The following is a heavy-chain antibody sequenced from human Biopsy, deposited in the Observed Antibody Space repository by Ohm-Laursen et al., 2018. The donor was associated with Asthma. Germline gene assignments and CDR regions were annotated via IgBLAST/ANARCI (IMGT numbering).Heavy chain of an antibody. J-gene: IGHJ4*02. Sequence: TLSLTCGVSGDSIDSGDYSWTWIRQSPGVGLEWIGYIYRNGDTYYNRTLKNRVTISIDRSKNQFSLRRRSVTAADTAVYYCARGWNCGGDCYSLDYWGQGTLVTVSS. CDR1: GDSIDSGDYS. CDR3: ARGWNCGGDCYSLDY. D-gene: IGHD2-21*02. V-gene: IGHV4-30-2*06. CDR2: IYRNGDT.